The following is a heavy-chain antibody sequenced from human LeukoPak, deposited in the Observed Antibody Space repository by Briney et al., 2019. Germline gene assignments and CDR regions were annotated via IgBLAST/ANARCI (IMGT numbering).Heavy chain of an antibody. J-gene: IGHJ4*02. Sequence: GGSLRLSCAASGFTFSSYEMNWVRQAPGKGLEWVSYISSSGSTIYYADSVKGRFTISRDNAKNSLYLQMNSLRAEDTAVYYCARDRDYYYGSGSYSPNFDYWGQGTLVTVSS. D-gene: IGHD3-10*01. CDR1: GFTFSSYE. V-gene: IGHV3-48*03. CDR3: ARDRDYYYGSGSYSPNFDY. CDR2: ISSSGSTI.